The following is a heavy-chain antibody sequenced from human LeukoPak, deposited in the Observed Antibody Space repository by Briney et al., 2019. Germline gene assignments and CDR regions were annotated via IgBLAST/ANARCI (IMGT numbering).Heavy chain of an antibody. J-gene: IGHJ4*02. CDR3: ARLPYDGRGYSDY. CDR1: GYTFTVYY. Sequence: ASVKVSCKASGYTFTVYYMHWVRQAPGQGLEWMGWISPYSGGTNYAQKFQGRVTMTSDTSISTAYMELSRLISDDTAVYYRARLPYDGRGYSDYWGQGTLVTVSS. V-gene: IGHV1-2*02. CDR2: ISPYSGGT. D-gene: IGHD3-22*01.